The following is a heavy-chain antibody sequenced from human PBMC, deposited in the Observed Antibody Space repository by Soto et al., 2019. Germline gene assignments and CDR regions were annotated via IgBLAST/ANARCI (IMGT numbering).Heavy chain of an antibody. Sequence: GGSLRLSCAASGFTFSSYWMSWFRQAPGKGLEWVANIKQDGSEKYYVDSVKGRFTISRDNAKNSLYLQMNSLRAEDTAVYYCARLGSGTGDAFDIWGQGTMVTVSS. CDR3: ARLGSGTGDAFDI. J-gene: IGHJ3*02. V-gene: IGHV3-7*01. CDR2: IKQDGSEK. D-gene: IGHD2-15*01. CDR1: GFTFSSYW.